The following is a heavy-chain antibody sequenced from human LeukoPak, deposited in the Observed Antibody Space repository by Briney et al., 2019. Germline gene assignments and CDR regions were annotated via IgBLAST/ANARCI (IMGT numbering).Heavy chain of an antibody. J-gene: IGHJ4*02. CDR3: ARGGRRSVAGTFDY. D-gene: IGHD6-19*01. CDR1: GYSLTTYW. V-gene: IGHV5-51*01. Sequence: GESLKISCKASGYSLTTYWIGWVRQMPGKGLEWMGIIYPGDSDTRYSPSFQGQVTISADRSITTAYLQWSSLKASDTGMYYCARGGRRSVAGTFDYWGQVTLVTVSS. CDR2: IYPGDSDT.